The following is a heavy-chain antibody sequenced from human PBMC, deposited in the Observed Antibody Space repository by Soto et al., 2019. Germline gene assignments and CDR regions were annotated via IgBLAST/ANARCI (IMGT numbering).Heavy chain of an antibody. Sequence: EVQLVESGEGLVQPGGSLRLSCAASEFTFSGRSVHWVRQAPGKGLVWVSGIDKVGTDSTYADSVKGRFTSFRDKAKNTVYLQMNSLRVEDTAVYYSARGWFGPDVWGKGTTVTVSS. CDR2: IDKVGTDS. CDR3: ARGWFGPDV. V-gene: IGHV3-74*01. CDR1: EFTFSGRS. J-gene: IGHJ6*03. D-gene: IGHD3-10*01.